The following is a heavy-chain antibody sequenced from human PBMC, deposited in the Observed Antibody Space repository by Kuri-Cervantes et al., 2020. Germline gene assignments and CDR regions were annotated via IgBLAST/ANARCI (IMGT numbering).Heavy chain of an antibody. CDR3: ARGPYGSGSYSYGMDV. V-gene: IGHV4-34*01. CDR2: INHSGST. J-gene: IGHJ6*02. D-gene: IGHD3-10*01. Sequence: ESLKISCAVYGGSFSGYYWSWIRQPPGKGLEWIGEINHSGSTNYNPSLKSRVTISVDTSKNQFSLKLSSVTAADTAVYYCARGPYGSGSYSYGMDVWGQGTTVTFSS. CDR1: GGSFSGYY.